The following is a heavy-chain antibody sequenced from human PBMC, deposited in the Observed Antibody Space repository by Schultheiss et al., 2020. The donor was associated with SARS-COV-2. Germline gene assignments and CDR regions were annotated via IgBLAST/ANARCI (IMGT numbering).Heavy chain of an antibody. V-gene: IGHV3-33*06. CDR3: AKSHAGDPTMIVVVTPYYFDY. D-gene: IGHD3-22*01. CDR2: IWYDGSNK. Sequence: GESLKISCAASGFTFSSYGMHWVRQAPGKGLEWVAVIWYDGSNKYYADSVKGRFTISRDNSKNTLYLQMNSLRAEDTAVYYCAKSHAGDPTMIVVVTPYYFDYWGQGTLVTVSS. CDR1: GFTFSSYG. J-gene: IGHJ4*02.